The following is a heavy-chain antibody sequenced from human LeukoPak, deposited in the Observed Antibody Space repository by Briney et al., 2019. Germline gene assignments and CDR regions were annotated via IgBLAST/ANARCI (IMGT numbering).Heavy chain of an antibody. D-gene: IGHD1-26*01. V-gene: IGHV1-69*04. CDR2: IIPILGIA. CDR1: GGTFSSYA. CDR3: ARGLVGATYWFDP. J-gene: IGHJ5*02. Sequence: SVKVSCKASGGTFSSYAISWVRQAPGQGLEWMGRIIPILGIANYAQKFQGRVTITADKSTSTAYMELSSLRSEDTAVYYCARGLVGATYWFDPWGQGTLVTLSS.